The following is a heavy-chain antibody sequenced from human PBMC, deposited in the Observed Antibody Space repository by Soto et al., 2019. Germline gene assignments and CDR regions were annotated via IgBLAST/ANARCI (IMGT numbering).Heavy chain of an antibody. D-gene: IGHD6-19*01. CDR3: ARSVAVPGAHIDY. V-gene: IGHV4-59*01. CDR1: VGSISGSY. CDR2: VYYTGST. Sequence: SETLSLTCSVSVGSISGSYWSWIRQSPGKGLEWLGYVYYTGSTNYSPSLRSRVSISVDTSKNEFSLRLSSVTAADTAVYFCARSVAVPGAHIDYWGQGTQVTVSS. J-gene: IGHJ4*02.